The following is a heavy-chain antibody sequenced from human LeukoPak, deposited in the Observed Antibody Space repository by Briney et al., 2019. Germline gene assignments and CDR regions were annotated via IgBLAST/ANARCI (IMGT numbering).Heavy chain of an antibody. CDR2: IYDSGST. J-gene: IGHJ3*02. D-gene: IGHD1-26*01. Sequence: SETLSLTCTVSGGSSRSYYWTWIRQPPGKGLEYIGYIYDSGSTYYNPSLKSRVTISVDTSKNQFSLKLSSVTAADTAVYYCAGATTHDAFDIWGQGTMVTVSS. CDR1: GGSSRSYY. CDR3: AGATTHDAFDI. V-gene: IGHV4-59*06.